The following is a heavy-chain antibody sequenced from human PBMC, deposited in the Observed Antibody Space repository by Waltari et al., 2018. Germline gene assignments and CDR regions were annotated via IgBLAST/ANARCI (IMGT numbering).Heavy chain of an antibody. D-gene: IGHD2-2*01. Sequence: QVQLVQSGAEVKKPGASVTVSCKASGSTFTSYDINWVRQATGQGLEWMGWMNPNSGNTGYAQKFQGRVTMTRNTSISTAYMELSSLRSEDTAVYYCARRNVVVPAAMENNWFDPWGQGTLVTVSS. CDR2: MNPNSGNT. CDR3: ARRNVVVPAAMENNWFDP. V-gene: IGHV1-8*01. J-gene: IGHJ5*02. CDR1: GSTFTSYD.